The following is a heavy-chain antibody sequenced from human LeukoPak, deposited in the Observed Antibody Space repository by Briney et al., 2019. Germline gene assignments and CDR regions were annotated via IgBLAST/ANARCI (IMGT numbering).Heavy chain of an antibody. CDR3: ARVLSSGYSPFDY. CDR1: GFTFSDYY. D-gene: IGHD3-22*01. V-gene: IGHV3-11*01. CDR2: ITSTGATI. Sequence: PGGSLRLSCAASGFTFSDYYMTWIRQAPGKGPEWVSHITSTGATIYYADSVKGRFTIARDNAKNSLSLQMNSLRAEDTAVYFCARVLSSGYSPFDYWGQGILVTVSS. J-gene: IGHJ4*02.